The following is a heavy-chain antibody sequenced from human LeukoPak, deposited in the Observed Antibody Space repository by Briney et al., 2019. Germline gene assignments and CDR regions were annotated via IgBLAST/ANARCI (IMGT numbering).Heavy chain of an antibody. D-gene: IGHD3-10*01. CDR2: IYSSGST. CDR3: ARGYGSGSNWFDP. CDR1: GDSISLYY. J-gene: IGHJ5*02. Sequence: PSETLSLTCTVSGDSISLYYWSWIRQPAGKDLEWIGHIYSSGSTNYNPSLKSRVTMSVDTSKNQFSLKLNSVTAADTAVYYCARGYGSGSNWFDPWGQGTLVIVSS. V-gene: IGHV4-4*07.